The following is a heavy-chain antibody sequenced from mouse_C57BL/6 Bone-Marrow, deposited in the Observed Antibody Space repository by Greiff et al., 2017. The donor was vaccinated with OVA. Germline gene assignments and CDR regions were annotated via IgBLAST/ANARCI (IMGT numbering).Heavy chain of an antibody. V-gene: IGHV1-9*01. CDR1: GYTFTGYW. Sequence: VQLQESGAELMKPGASVKLSCKATGYTFTGYWIEWVKQRPGHGLEWIGEILPGSGSTNYNEKFKGKATFTADTSSNTAYMQLSSLTTEVSAIYYCACDGYFGSSYYCDFWGPGTTLTVSS. CDR2: ILPGSGST. D-gene: IGHD1-1*01. CDR3: ACDGYFGSSYYCDF. J-gene: IGHJ2*01.